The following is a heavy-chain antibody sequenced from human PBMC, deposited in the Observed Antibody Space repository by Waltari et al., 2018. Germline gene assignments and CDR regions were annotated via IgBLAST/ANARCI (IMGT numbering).Heavy chain of an antibody. D-gene: IGHD2-2*01. V-gene: IGHV4-4*02. Sequence: QGQLQESGQGLVKPSGTLSLTCAVSGDYIRGTYWWGWVRQSPEKGLEWMGQVYHMGKTHYNPALQSRVTISVDKPKNQFSLNLNSVTAADTAVYYCAGDRAIGLFFDYWGRGTLVTVSS. CDR2: VYHMGKT. CDR1: GDYIRGTYW. CDR3: AGDRAIGLFFDY. J-gene: IGHJ4*02.